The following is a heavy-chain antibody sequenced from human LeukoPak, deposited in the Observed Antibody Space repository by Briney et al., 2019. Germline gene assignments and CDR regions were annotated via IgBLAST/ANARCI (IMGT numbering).Heavy chain of an antibody. V-gene: IGHV3-33*08. D-gene: IGHD6-19*01. CDR3: ARELEIAVAGTLGY. Sequence: GGSLRLSCAASGFTFSSYAFHWVRQAPGKGLEWVAVIWYDGSNKYYADSVKGRFTISRDHSKNTLYLQMKSLRAEDTAVYYCARELEIAVAGTLGYWGQGTLVTVSS. CDR2: IWYDGSNK. J-gene: IGHJ4*02. CDR1: GFTFSSYA.